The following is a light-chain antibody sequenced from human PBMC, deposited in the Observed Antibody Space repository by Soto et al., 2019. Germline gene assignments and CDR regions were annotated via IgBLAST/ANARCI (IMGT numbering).Light chain of an antibody. Sequence: AIQMTQSPSSLSASVGERVTITCRASQGIRNDLGWYQQKPGKAPKLLIYAASSLHSGVPSRFSGSGSGTDFTLTISSLQPEDFATYYCLQYYDYPWTFGQGTKVEIK. CDR3: LQYYDYPWT. J-gene: IGKJ1*01. V-gene: IGKV1-6*01. CDR2: AAS. CDR1: QGIRND.